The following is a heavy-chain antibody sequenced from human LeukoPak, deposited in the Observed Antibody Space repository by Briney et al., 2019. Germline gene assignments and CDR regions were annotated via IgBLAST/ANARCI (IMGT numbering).Heavy chain of an antibody. V-gene: IGHV4-61*01. CDR2: IYYSGST. CDR1: GGSVSRGSYY. D-gene: IGHD2-2*01. CDR3: ARAQIVVVPAAEYYFDY. J-gene: IGHJ4*02. Sequence: SETLSLTCTVSGGSVSRGSYYWSWIRQPPGKGLEWIGYIYYSGSTNYNPSLKSRVTISVDTSKNQFSLKLSSVTAADTAVYYCARAQIVVVPAAEYYFDYWGQGTLVTVSS.